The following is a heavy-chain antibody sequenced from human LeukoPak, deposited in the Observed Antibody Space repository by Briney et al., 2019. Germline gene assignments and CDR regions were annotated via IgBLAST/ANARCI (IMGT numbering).Heavy chain of an antibody. CDR2: IYYSGST. CDR3: ARTGASSSWYLGFDY. D-gene: IGHD6-13*01. CDR1: GGSISGYY. Sequence: SSETLSLTCTVSGGSISGYYWSWTRQPPGKGLEWIGYIYYSGSTNYNPTLRSRVTISLDTSKNQVSLKLSSVTTADTAVYYCARTGASSSWYLGFDYWGQGTLVTVSS. V-gene: IGHV4-59*01. J-gene: IGHJ4*02.